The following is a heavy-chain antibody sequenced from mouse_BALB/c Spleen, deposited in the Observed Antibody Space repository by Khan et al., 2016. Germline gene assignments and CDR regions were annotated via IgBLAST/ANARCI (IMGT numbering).Heavy chain of an antibody. CDR1: GFTFTTYA. CDR2: IRRKSNNYAT. D-gene: IGHD2-5*01. V-gene: IGHV10-1*02. CDR3: LRHSIYDMDY. J-gene: IGHJ4*01. Sequence: VPLQPSGGGLVQPKGSLKLSCAASGFTFTTYAMNWVRQAPGKGLEWVARIRRKSNNYATYYGDSVKDRVTISSDDSQSMLYLQMNNLKTEDTAIYDCLRHSIYDMDYWGQGTSVTVSS.